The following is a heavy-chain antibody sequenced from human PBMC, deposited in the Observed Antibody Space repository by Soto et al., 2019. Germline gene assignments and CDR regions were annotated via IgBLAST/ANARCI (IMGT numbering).Heavy chain of an antibody. D-gene: IGHD4-4*01. J-gene: IGHJ4*02. Sequence: GESLKISCQASGYSFSNFWIAWVRQMPGEGLEWLGIIYPDDSDTRYSPSFLGQVTISADKSIKTTYLQWSSLKASDTAVYYCAREERNSGTVTSDYWGQGTLVTVSS. CDR1: GYSFSNFW. CDR2: IYPDDSDT. CDR3: AREERNSGTVTSDY. V-gene: IGHV5-51*01.